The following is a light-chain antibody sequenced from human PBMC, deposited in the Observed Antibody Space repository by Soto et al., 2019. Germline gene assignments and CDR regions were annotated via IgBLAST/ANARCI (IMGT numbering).Light chain of an antibody. V-gene: IGLV4-69*01. CDR1: SGHSSYA. CDR2: LDSDGSH. J-gene: IGLJ2*01. Sequence: QPVLTQSPSASASLGASVKLTCTLSSGHSSYAIAWHQQQPEKGPRYLMKLDSDGSHTKGDAIPDRFSGSSSGAARYRTISRLQSEDDADYYCQTCGTGIHVVFGGGTKLPVL. CDR3: QTCGTGIHVV.